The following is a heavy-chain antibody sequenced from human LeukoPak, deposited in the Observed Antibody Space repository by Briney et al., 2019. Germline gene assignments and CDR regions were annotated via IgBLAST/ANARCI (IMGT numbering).Heavy chain of an antibody. CDR3: ARQDIVVVPAAIVDY. Sequence: GGSLRLSCAASGFTFSSYGMHWVRQAPGKGLEWVAFIRYDGSNKYYADSVKGRFTISRDNSKNTLYLQMNSLRAEDTAVYYCARQDIVVVPAAIVDYWGQGTLVTVSS. CDR2: IRYDGSNK. V-gene: IGHV3-30*02. CDR1: GFTFSSYG. D-gene: IGHD2-2*02. J-gene: IGHJ4*02.